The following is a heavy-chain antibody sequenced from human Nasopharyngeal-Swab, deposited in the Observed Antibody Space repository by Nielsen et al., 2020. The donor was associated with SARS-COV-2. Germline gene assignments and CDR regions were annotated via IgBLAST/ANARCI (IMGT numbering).Heavy chain of an antibody. D-gene: IGHD1-26*01. CDR1: GFTFSSYA. CDR2: ISGSGGST. V-gene: IGHV3-23*01. CDR3: AKDSVFRVGATSYFDY. J-gene: IGHJ4*02. Sequence: GESLKISCAASGFTFSSYAMSWVRQAPGKGLEWVSAISGSGGSTYYADSVKGRFTISRDNSKNTLYLQMNSLRAEDTAVYYCAKDSVFRVGATSYFDYWGQGTPVTVSS.